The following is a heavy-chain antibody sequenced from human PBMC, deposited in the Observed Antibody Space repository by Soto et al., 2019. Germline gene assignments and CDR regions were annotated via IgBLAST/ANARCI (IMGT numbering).Heavy chain of an antibody. CDR2: ISAYNGNT. CDR3: ARGPVYSSSPVSRDAFDI. CDR1: GYTFTSYG. J-gene: IGHJ3*02. Sequence: QVQLVQSGAEVTKPGASVKVSCKASGYTFTSYGISWVRQAPGQWLEWMGWISAYNGNTNYAQKLQGRVTMTPDTSTRTAYMELRSVRSDDTAVYYCARGPVYSSSPVSRDAFDIWGQGTMVTVSS. V-gene: IGHV1-18*01. D-gene: IGHD6-6*01.